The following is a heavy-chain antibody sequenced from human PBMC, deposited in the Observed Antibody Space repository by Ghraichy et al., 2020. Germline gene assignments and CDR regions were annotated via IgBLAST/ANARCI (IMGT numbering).Heavy chain of an antibody. D-gene: IGHD2-2*01. CDR1: GGSISSYY. Sequence: SETLSLTCTVSGGSISSYYWSWIRQPPGKGLEWIGYIYYSGSTNYNPSLKSRVTISVDTSKNQFSLKLSSVTAADTAVYYCARGSPSVVPAYYGMDVWGQGTTVTVSS. J-gene: IGHJ6*02. CDR3: ARGSPSVVPAYYGMDV. CDR2: IYYSGST. V-gene: IGHV4-59*01.